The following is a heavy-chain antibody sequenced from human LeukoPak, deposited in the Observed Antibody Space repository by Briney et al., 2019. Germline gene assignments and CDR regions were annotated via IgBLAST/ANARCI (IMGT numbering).Heavy chain of an antibody. V-gene: IGHV3-20*04. CDR3: AREEGAYDFWSGYYNSWFDP. CDR1: GFTFDAYG. D-gene: IGHD3-3*01. CDR2: INWNGGST. J-gene: IGHJ5*02. Sequence: GGSLRLSCAASGFTFDAYGMSWVRQAPGKGLEWVSGINWNGGSTGYADSVKGRFTISRDNAKNSLYLQMNSLRAEDTALYYCAREEGAYDFWSGYYNSWFDPWGQGTLVTVSS.